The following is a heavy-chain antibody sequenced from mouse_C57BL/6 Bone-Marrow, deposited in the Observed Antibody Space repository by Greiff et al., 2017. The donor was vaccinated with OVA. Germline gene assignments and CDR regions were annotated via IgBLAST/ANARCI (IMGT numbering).Heavy chain of an antibody. J-gene: IGHJ4*01. D-gene: IGHD4-1*01. V-gene: IGHV14-4*01. CDR3: TTVNWDGGYAMDY. Sequence: EVQLQQSGAELVRPGASVKLSCTASGFNIKDDYMHWVKQRPEQGLEWIGWIDPENGDTEYASKFQGKATITADTSSNTAYLQLSSLTSEDTAVYYCTTVNWDGGYAMDYWGQGTSVTVSS. CDR1: GFNIKDDY. CDR2: IDPENGDT.